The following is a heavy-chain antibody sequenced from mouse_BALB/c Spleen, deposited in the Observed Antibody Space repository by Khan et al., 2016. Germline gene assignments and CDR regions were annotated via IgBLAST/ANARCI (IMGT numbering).Heavy chain of an antibody. V-gene: IGHV3-2*02. CDR2: ISYSGST. Sequence: EVQLQESGPGLVKPSQSLSLTCTVTGYSITSDYAWNWIRQFPGNKLEWMGYISYSGSTSYNPSLKSRISITRDTSKNQFFLQLNSVTTEDTATYYCASGDYYGSIYVDSWGQGTTLTVSS. D-gene: IGHD1-1*01. CDR1: GYSITSDYA. J-gene: IGHJ2*01. CDR3: ASGDYYGSIYVDS.